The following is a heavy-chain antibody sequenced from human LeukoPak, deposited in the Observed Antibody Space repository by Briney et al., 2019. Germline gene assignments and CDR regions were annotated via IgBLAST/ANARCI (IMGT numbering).Heavy chain of an antibody. V-gene: IGHV3-23*01. CDR1: GFTFTNYV. CDR2: ITGSGDST. CDR3: ATCRDGYNLLDY. D-gene: IGHD5-24*01. Sequence: PGGSLRLSCAASGFTFTNYVMTWVRQAPGRGLEWVSGITGSGDSTFYADSVKGRFTISRGNSKNTLYLQMNSLRAEDTAIYYCATCRDGYNLLDYWGQGTLVTVFS. J-gene: IGHJ4*02.